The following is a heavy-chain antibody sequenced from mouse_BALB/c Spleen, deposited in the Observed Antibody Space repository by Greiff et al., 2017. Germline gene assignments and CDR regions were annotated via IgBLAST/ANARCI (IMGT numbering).Heavy chain of an antibody. J-gene: IGHJ3*01. Sequence: EVQVVESGGGLVQPGGSLRLSCATSGFTFTDYYMSWVRQPPGKALEWLGFIRNKANGYTTEYSASVKGRFTISRDNSQSILYLQMNTLRAEDSATYYCARDDYYGYDRFAYWGQGTLVTVSA. V-gene: IGHV7-3*02. CDR1: GFTFTDYY. D-gene: IGHD2-2*01. CDR2: IRNKANGYTT. CDR3: ARDDYYGYDRFAY.